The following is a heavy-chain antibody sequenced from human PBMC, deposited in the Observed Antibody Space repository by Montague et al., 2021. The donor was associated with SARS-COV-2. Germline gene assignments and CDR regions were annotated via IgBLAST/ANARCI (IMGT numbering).Heavy chain of an antibody. CDR3: AGRERLGYRTIAAAGTYWYFDL. CDR2: INHSGST. Sequence: SETLSLTCAVYGGSFSGYYWSWTRQPPGKGLEWLGEINHSGSTNYNPSLKSRVTISVDTSKNQFSLKLSSVTAADTAVYYCAGRERLGYRTIAAAGTYWYFDLWGRGTLVTVSS. D-gene: IGHD6-13*01. J-gene: IGHJ2*01. V-gene: IGHV4-34*01. CDR1: GGSFSGYY.